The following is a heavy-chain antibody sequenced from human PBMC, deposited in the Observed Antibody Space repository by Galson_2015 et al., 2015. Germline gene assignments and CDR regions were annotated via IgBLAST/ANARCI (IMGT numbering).Heavy chain of an antibody. V-gene: IGHV1-46*01. D-gene: IGHD2-2*01. J-gene: IGHJ4*02. CDR2: INPGGGSA. Sequence: SVKVSCKASGYTFTSYYMHWVRQAPGQGLEWMGIINPGGGSANYAQKFQGRVTMTRDTSTSTVYMELSSLRSEDTAVYYCARKPFGYCSSTSCSDYRGQGTLVTVSS. CDR3: ARKPFGYCSSTSCSDY. CDR1: GYTFTSYY.